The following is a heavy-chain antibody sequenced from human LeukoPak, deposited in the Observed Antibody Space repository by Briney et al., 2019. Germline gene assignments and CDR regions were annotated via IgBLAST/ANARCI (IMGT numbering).Heavy chain of an antibody. CDR2: ISSSSTYT. CDR1: GSIFSNCW. J-gene: IGHJ6*04. V-gene: IGHV3-21*01. D-gene: IGHD3-3*01. CDR3: ATDTLRFRMDV. Sequence: GGSLRLSCAASGSIFSNCWMSWVRQAPGKGLEWVSSISSSSTYTYYADSVKGRFTISRDNAKNSLFLQMNSLRDDDTGVYFCATDTLRFRMDVWGKGTTVIVSS.